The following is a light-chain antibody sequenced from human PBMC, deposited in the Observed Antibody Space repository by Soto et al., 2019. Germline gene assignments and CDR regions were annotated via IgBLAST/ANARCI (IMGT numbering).Light chain of an antibody. CDR1: QSISSW. CDR2: DAS. V-gene: IGKV1-5*01. CDR3: QQYNSYSWT. Sequence: DIQMTQSPSTLSSSVGDRVTITCRASQSISSWLAWYQQKPGRAPKLLIYDASSLKSGVPSRFSGSGSGTVFTLTISSLQPDDFATYYCQQYNSYSWTFGQGTKVDIK. J-gene: IGKJ1*01.